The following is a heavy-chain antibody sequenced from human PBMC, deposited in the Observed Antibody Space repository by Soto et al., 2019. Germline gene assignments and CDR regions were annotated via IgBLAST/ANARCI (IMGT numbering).Heavy chain of an antibody. CDR1: GYTFSRYG. V-gene: IGHV1-18*01. CDR3: EKNGQPPYYYYGMDA. J-gene: IGHJ6*02. Sequence: QGQLVQSGPEAKKPGASVKVSYKASGYTFSRYGISWVRQAPGQGLEWMGWISGYNGDTKYAQKVQGRVTMTIDTSTYTAYRELRSLTSDDTAIYYCEKNGQPPYYYYGMDAWGQGTTVTVSS. D-gene: IGHD2-8*01. CDR2: ISGYNGDT.